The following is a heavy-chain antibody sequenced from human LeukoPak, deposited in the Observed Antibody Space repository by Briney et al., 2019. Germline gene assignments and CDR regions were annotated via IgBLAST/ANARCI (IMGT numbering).Heavy chain of an antibody. CDR1: GYTFTSYA. J-gene: IGHJ2*01. CDR3: ANHHYYDSSGYYPHWYFDL. D-gene: IGHD3-22*01. CDR2: INAGNGNT. Sequence: ASVKVSCKASGYTFTSYAMHWVRQAPGQRLEWMGWINAGNGNTKYSQKFQGRVTITRDTSASTAYMELSSLRSEDTAVYYCANHHYYDSSGYYPHWYFDLWGRGTLVAVSS. V-gene: IGHV1-3*01.